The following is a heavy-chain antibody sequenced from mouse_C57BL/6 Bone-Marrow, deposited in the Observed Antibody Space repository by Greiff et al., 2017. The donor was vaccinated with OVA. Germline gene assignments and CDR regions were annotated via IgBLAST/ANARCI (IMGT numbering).Heavy chain of an antibody. CDR1: GFTFSSYG. CDR3: ARRPYWYVDV. Sequence: EVQLVESGGDLVKPGGSLKLSCAASGFTFSSYGMSWVRQTPDKRLEWVATISSGGSYTYYPDSVKGRFTISRDNAKNTLYLQMSSLKSEDTAMYYCARRPYWYVDVWGTGTTVTVSS. V-gene: IGHV5-6*01. J-gene: IGHJ1*03. CDR2: ISSGGSYT.